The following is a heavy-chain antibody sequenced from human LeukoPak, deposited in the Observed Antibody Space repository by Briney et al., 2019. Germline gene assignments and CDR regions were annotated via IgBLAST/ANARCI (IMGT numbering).Heavy chain of an antibody. Sequence: SSETLSLTCAVYGGSFSGYYWSWIRQPPGKGLEWIGEINHSGSTNYNPSPKSRVTISVDTSKNQFSLKLSSVTAADTAVYCCARKSSSSRLGYYYYMDVWGKGTTVTVSS. D-gene: IGHD6-6*01. J-gene: IGHJ6*03. CDR3: ARKSSSSRLGYYYYMDV. V-gene: IGHV4-34*01. CDR2: INHSGST. CDR1: GGSFSGYY.